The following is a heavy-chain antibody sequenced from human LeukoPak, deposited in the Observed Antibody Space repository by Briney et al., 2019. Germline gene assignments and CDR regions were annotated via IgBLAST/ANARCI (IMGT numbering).Heavy chain of an antibody. CDR3: ATLIVGATSSDY. CDR2: IRYDGSNK. V-gene: IGHV3-30*02. D-gene: IGHD1-26*01. CDR1: GFTFSSYD. J-gene: IGHJ4*02. Sequence: GGSLRLSCAASGFTFSSYDMHWVRQAPGKGLEWVAFIRYDGSNKYYADSVKGRFTISRDNSKNTLYLQMNSLRAEDTAVYYCATLIVGATSSDYWGQGTLVTVSS.